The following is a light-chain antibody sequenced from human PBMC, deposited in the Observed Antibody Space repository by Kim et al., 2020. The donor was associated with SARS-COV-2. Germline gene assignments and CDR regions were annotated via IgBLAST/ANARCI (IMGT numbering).Light chain of an antibody. Sequence: DIQMTQSPSTLSASVGDRVTITCRASESINSWLAWYQQRPGKAPKFLIYEASSLESGVPSSISGSGSGTETTLTINSLRPDDFATCSCQHHETPTFGQGTKVDIK. CDR3: QHHETPT. CDR2: EAS. V-gene: IGKV1-5*03. J-gene: IGKJ1*01. CDR1: ESINSW.